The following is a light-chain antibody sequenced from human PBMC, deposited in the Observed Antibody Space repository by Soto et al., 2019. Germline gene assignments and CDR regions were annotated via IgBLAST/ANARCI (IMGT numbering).Light chain of an antibody. J-gene: IGKJ3*01. CDR3: QHSYSKPQIT. Sequence: DFQMTQSPSSLSASVGDRVTITCRASQDIGTFLNWYQQKQGKPPNLLIYAASNLLSGVSSRFSASRSGTDFTLPISSQQPEDFATDYCQHSYSKPQITFGGGTKVDVK. CDR1: QDIGTF. V-gene: IGKV1-39*01. CDR2: AAS.